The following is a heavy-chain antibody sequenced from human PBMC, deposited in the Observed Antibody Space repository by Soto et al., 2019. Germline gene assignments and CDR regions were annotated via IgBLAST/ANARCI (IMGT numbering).Heavy chain of an antibody. D-gene: IGHD3-3*01. CDR2: IYSGGRI. J-gene: IGHJ4*02. CDR3: AKAKDERFLEWLSLDC. Sequence: EVQLVESGGGLVQPGGSLRLSCAASGFTVTSNYISWVRQAPGKGLEWVSFIYSGGRINYADSVKGRFTVSRDFSSNTVSLQMDSLRAEDTAVYYCAKAKDERFLEWLSLDCWGQGTLVTVSS. CDR1: GFTVTSNY. V-gene: IGHV3-66*01.